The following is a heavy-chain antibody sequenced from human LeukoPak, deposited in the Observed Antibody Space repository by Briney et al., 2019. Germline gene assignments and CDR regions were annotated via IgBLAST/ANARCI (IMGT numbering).Heavy chain of an antibody. Sequence: SETLSLTCAVYGGSFSGYYWSWIRQPPGKGLEWIGEINHSGSTNYNPSLKSRVTISVDTSKNQFSLKLSSVTAADTAVYYCARAYAAAPIKTYNWFDHWGQGTLVTVCS. D-gene: IGHD2-2*01. J-gene: IGHJ5*02. V-gene: IGHV4-34*01. CDR1: GGSFSGYY. CDR3: ARAYAAAPIKTYNWFDH. CDR2: INHSGST.